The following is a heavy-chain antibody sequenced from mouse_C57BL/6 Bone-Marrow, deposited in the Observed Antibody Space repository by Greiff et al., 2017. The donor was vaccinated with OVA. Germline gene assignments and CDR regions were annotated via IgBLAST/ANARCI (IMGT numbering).Heavy chain of an antibody. CDR1: GYSITSGYY. D-gene: IGHD2-3*01. Sequence: EVQLQESGPGLVKPSQSLSLTCSVTGYSITSGYYWNWIRQFPGNKLEWMGYISYDGSNNYNPSLKNRISITRDTSKNQFFLKLNSVTTEDTATYYCARWLLFAYWGQGTLVTVSA. CDR2: ISYDGSN. J-gene: IGHJ3*01. CDR3: ARWLLFAY. V-gene: IGHV3-6*01.